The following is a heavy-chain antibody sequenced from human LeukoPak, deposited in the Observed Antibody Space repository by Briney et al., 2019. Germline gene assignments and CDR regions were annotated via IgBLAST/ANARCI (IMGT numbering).Heavy chain of an antibody. J-gene: IGHJ4*02. V-gene: IGHV4-34*01. D-gene: IGHD1-26*01. CDR2: IYYSGST. CDR1: GGSFSGYY. CDR3: ARGDIVGATGIDY. Sequence: SETLSLTCAVYGGSFSGYYWSWIRQPPGKGLEWIGSIYYSGSTYYNPSLKSRVTISVDTSKNQFSLKLSSVTAADTAVYYCARGDIVGATGIDYWGQGTLVTVSS.